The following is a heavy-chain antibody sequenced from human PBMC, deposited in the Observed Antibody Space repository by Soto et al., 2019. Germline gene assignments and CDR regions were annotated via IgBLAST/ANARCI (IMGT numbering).Heavy chain of an antibody. Sequence: ELLQNSNNGAGCKFTGYGGGWVLKMTGKGLEWMGIIYPGDSDTRYSPSFQGQVTISADKSISTAYLQWSSLKASDTAMYYCGTPIAAAGNDAFDIWAEATMVTVSS. D-gene: IGHD6-13*01. CDR3: GTPIAAAGNDAFDI. J-gene: IGHJ3*02. V-gene: IGHV5-51*01. CDR2: IYPGDSDT. CDR1: GCKFTGYG.